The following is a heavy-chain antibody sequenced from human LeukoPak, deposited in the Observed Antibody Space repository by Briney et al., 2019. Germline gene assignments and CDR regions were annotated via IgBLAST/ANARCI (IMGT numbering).Heavy chain of an antibody. CDR1: GGSISSYY. CDR3: ATSGSGDFDY. V-gene: IGHV4-59*01. J-gene: IGHJ4*02. CDR2: IYYSGST. Sequence: SETLSLTCTVSGGSISSYYWSWIRQPPGKGLEWIGYIYYSGSTNYNPSLKSRVTISVDTSKNQFSLKLSSVTAADTVVYYCATSGSGDFDYWGQGTLVTVSS. D-gene: IGHD1-26*01.